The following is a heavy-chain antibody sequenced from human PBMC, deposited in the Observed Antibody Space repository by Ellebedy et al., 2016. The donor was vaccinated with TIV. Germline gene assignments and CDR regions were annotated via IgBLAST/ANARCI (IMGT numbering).Heavy chain of an antibody. J-gene: IGHJ4*02. Sequence: SETLSLTXTVSGGSISSSSYYWGWIRQPPGKGLEWIGSIYYSGSTYYNPSLKSRVTISVDTSKNQFSLKLSSVTAADTAVYYCARLSSGYHFDYWGQGTLVTVSS. CDR3: ARLSSGYHFDY. CDR2: IYYSGST. D-gene: IGHD3-22*01. CDR1: GGSISSSSYY. V-gene: IGHV4-39*01.